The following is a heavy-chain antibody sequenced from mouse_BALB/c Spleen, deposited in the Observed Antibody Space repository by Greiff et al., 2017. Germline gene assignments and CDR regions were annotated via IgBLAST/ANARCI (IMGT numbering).Heavy chain of an antibody. CDR2: ISYSGST. V-gene: IGHV3-8*02. J-gene: IGHJ2*01. CDR3: ASSHYYGSSFDY. Sequence: EVQVVESGPSLVKPSQTLSLTCSVTGDSFTSCYWNWIRKFPGNKLEYMGYISYSGSTYYNPPLKSRISITQDTSKNQYYLQLNSVTTEDTATYDCASSHYYGSSFDYWGQGTTLTVSS. D-gene: IGHD1-1*01. CDR1: GDSFTSCY.